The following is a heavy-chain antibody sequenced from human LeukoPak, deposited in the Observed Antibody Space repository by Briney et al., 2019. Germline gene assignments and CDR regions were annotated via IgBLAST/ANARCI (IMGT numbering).Heavy chain of an antibody. CDR3: AKGGVWFGELDY. J-gene: IGHJ4*02. Sequence: PGGSLRLSCAASGFTFSSYAMSWVRQAPGKGLEWVSAISGSGGSTYYADSVKGRLTISRDNSKNTLYLQMNSLRAEDTAVYYCAKGGVWFGELDYWGQGTLVTVSS. CDR1: GFTFSSYA. CDR2: ISGSGGST. V-gene: IGHV3-23*01. D-gene: IGHD3-10*01.